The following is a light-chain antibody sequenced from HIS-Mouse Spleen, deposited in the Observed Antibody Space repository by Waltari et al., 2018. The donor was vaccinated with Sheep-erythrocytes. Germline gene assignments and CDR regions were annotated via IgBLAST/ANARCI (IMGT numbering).Light chain of an antibody. J-gene: IGKJ4*01. CDR3: QQYDNLLT. CDR1: QDISNY. V-gene: IGKV1-33*01. Sequence: DIQMTQSPSSLSASVGDRVTITSQASQDISNYLNWDQQKPGKAPKLLIYDATHLETGVPSRFSGSGSGTDFTFTISSLQPEDIATYYCQQYDNLLTFGGGTKVEIK. CDR2: DAT.